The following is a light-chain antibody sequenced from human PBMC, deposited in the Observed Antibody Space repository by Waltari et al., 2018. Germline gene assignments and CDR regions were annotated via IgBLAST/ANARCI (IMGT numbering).Light chain of an antibody. V-gene: IGLV2-14*03. CDR3: SSYISSDTLEL. Sequence: HSALTQPASVSGSPGQSITISCTGPSSYVGGSTYVSWYQQHPGKAPKLIIYDFSNRPSGVSNRFSGSKSGNTASLTISGLQAEDEADYYCSSYISSDTLELFGGGTSLTVL. CDR1: SSYVGGSTY. CDR2: DFS. J-gene: IGLJ2*01.